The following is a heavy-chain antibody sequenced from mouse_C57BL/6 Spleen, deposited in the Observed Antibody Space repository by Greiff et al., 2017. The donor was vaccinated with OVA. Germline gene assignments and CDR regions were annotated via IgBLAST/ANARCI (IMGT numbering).Heavy chain of an antibody. D-gene: IGHD2-12*01. J-gene: IGHJ4*01. CDR1: GYTFTSYC. V-gene: IGHV1-50*01. CDR3: ARAGGYDGRGAMDY. Sequence: QVQLQQSGAELVKPGASVKLSCKASGYTFTSYCIQWVKQRPGQGLEWIGAIYPGGSTNNYNEKFKGKGTLTAETSSSSAYIQMSSLRSEDAAVYYCARAGGYDGRGAMDYWGQGTTVTVSS. CDR2: IYPGGSTN.